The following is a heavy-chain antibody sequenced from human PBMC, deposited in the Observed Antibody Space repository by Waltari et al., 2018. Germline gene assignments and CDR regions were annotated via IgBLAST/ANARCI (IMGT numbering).Heavy chain of an antibody. V-gene: IGHV1-2*02. J-gene: IGHJ4*02. CDR3: ARDRGYGYFDY. CDR1: GYTFTGYS. D-gene: IGHD5-12*01. Sequence: QVQLVQSGAEVKKPGASVKVSCKASGYTFTGYSIHWVRQAPGQGLEWMGWIKPNSGGTNEAKKFQGRVTMTRETSISKADMELSRLRSDDTAVYYCARDRGYGYFDYWGQGTLVTVSS. CDR2: IKPNSGGT.